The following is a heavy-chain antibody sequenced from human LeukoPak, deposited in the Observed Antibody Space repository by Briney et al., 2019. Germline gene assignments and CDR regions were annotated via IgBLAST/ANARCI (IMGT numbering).Heavy chain of an antibody. V-gene: IGHV4-34*01. Sequence: SETLSLICAVYGGSFSGYYWSWIRQPPGKGLEWIGEINHSGSTNYNPSLKSRVTISVDTSKNQFSLKLSSVTAADTAVYYCAREVPRAGYGSGSYYKKNWFDPWGQGTLVTVSS. CDR3: AREVPRAGYGSGSYYKKNWFDP. CDR2: INHSGST. CDR1: GGSFSGYY. D-gene: IGHD3-10*01. J-gene: IGHJ5*02.